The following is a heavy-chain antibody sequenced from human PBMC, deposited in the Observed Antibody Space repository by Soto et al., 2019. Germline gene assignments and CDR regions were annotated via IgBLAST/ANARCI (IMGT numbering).Heavy chain of an antibody. V-gene: IGHV3-21*01. CDR3: ARAHKHDAFDI. Sequence: GGSLRLSCAASGFTFSSYSMNWVRQAPGKGLEWVSSISSSSSYIYYADSVKGRFTISRDNAKNSLYLQMNSLRAEDTAVYYCARAHKHDAFDIWGQGTMVTVSS. CDR2: ISSSSSYI. J-gene: IGHJ3*02. CDR1: GFTFSSYS.